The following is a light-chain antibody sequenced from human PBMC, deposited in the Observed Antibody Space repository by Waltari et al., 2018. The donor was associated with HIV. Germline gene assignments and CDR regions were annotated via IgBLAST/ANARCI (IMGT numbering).Light chain of an antibody. V-gene: IGLV1-40*01. CDR2: GNN. CDR3: QSYDTSLSGSV. Sequence: QSVLTQPPSVSGAPGQRVTISCTGSSPNIGASERFEVHWYQQLPGTAPKLLIYGNNNRPSGVPDLFSGSKSGASASLAITGLQAEDEADYYCQSYDTSLSGSVFGGGTKLTVL. CDR1: SPNIGASERFE. J-gene: IGLJ3*02.